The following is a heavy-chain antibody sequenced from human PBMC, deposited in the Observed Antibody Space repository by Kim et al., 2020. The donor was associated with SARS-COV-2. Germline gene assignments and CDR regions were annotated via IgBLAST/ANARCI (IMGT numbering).Heavy chain of an antibody. D-gene: IGHD2-15*01. J-gene: IGHJ6*02. CDR3: ARDRGYCSGGSCYDYYYGMDV. CDR2: IIPIFGTA. Sequence: GGIIPIFGTANYAQKFQGRVTITADESTSTAYMELSSLRSEDTAVYYCARDRGYCSGGSCYDYYYGMDVWGQGTTVTVSS. V-gene: IGHV1-69*01.